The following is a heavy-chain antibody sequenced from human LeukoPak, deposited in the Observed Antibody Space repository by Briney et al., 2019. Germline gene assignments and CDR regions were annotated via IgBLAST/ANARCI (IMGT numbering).Heavy chain of an antibody. J-gene: IGHJ6*03. CDR2: IRYDGGNT. Sequence: GGSLRLSCAASGFIFSNYAMQWVRQAPGMGLEWVAFIRYDGGNTYYADSVKGRSTISRDNSKNTLYLQMNSLNAEDTAVYYCAKDEVVPGYYYTDVWGRGTTVTISS. V-gene: IGHV3-30*02. CDR3: AKDEVVPGYYYTDV. D-gene: IGHD2-2*01. CDR1: GFIFSNYA.